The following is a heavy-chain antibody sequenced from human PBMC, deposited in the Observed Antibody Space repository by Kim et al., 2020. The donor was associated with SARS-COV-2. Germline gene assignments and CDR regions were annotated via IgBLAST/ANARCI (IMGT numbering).Heavy chain of an antibody. V-gene: IGHV3-23*01. D-gene: IGHD3-3*01. CDR2: ISGSGGST. CDR3: AKGMGVLDQYNYDFWSGYYSSDY. J-gene: IGHJ4*02. Sequence: GGSLRLSCAASGFTFSSYAMSWVRQAPGKGLEWVSAISGSGGSTYYADSVKGRFTISRDNSKNTLYLQMNSLRAEDTAVYYCAKGMGVLDQYNYDFWSGYYSSDYWGQGTLVTVSS. CDR1: GFTFSSYA.